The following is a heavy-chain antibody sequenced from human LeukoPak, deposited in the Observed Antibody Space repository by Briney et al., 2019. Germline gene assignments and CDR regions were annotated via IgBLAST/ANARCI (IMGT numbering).Heavy chain of an antibody. CDR3: SRDVAASSWSY. D-gene: IGHD6-13*01. Sequence: SETLSLTCTVSGGSISSGDYYWLWIRQPPGKGLEWIGCIYYSGSTYYNPSLKSRVTISVDTSKNQFSLKLSSVTAADTAVYYLSRDVAASSWSYWGQGTLVTVSS. V-gene: IGHV4-30-4*01. CDR2: IYYSGST. CDR1: GGSISSGDYY. J-gene: IGHJ4*02.